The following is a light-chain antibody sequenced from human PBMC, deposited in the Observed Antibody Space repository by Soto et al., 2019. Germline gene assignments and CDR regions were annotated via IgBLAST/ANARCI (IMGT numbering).Light chain of an antibody. J-gene: IGLJ2*01. CDR3: SSYAGSYHLL. CDR2: EVS. Sequence: QSALTQPPSASGSPGQSVTISCTGTSGDVGGNNYVSWYQQHPGKAPKLMIYEVSKRPSGVPDRFSGSRSGNTASLTVSGLQAEDEADYFCSSYAGSYHLLFGGGTKLTVL. V-gene: IGLV2-8*01. CDR1: SGDVGGNNY.